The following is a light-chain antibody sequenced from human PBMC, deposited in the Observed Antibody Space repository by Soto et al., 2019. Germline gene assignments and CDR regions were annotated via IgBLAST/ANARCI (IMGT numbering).Light chain of an antibody. CDR1: SSDVGRHNY. Sequence: QSALTQPASASGSPGQSVTISCTGTSSDVGRHNYVSWYQQHPGKAPKLLIFEVNKRPSGVPDRFAASTSGITASLTVSGLQPEDEAAYYCSSYTDTDNFVIFGGGTKVTVL. J-gene: IGLJ2*01. CDR2: EVN. CDR3: SSYTDTDNFVI. V-gene: IGLV2-8*01.